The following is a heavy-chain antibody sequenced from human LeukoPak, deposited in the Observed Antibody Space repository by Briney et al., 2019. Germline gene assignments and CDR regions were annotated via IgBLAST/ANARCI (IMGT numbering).Heavy chain of an antibody. D-gene: IGHD6-13*01. CDR2: ISSSGSML. CDR1: GFTFSDYY. J-gene: IGHJ4*02. Sequence: KAGGSLRLSCAASGFTFSDYYMSWIRQAPGKGLEWVSYISSSGSMLHYADSVEGRFTISRDNSKSSLYLQMSSLRVEDTAVYYCTRRPYSSSWYYFDYWGQGTLVTVSS. CDR3: TRRPYSSSWYYFDY. V-gene: IGHV3-11*04.